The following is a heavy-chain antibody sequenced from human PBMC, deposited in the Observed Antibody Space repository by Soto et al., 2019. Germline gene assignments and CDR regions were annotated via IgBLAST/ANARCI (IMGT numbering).Heavy chain of an antibody. V-gene: IGHV4-39*01. CDR2: IYYSGST. CDR1: GGSISSSSYY. J-gene: IGHJ5*02. CDR3: ARTIAAAGDDCFDP. D-gene: IGHD6-13*01. Sequence: SETLCLTCTVSGGSISSSSYYWGWIRQPPGKGLEWIGSIYYSGSTYYNPSLKSRVTISVDTSKNQFSLKLSSVTAADTAVYYWARTIAAAGDDCFDPWGQGTLVTVSS.